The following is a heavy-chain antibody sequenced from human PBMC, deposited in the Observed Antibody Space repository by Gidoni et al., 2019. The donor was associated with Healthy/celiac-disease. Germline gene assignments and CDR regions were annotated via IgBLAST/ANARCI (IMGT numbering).Heavy chain of an antibody. Sequence: EVPLVESAGGLIKPVGSLRRSCTASGFTVSSNYMSWVRQAPGKGLERVPVIYSGGRRDYADSWKGRLTISGNNAENTRYLQMNSLRAEETDVYYCASLYRANFDYGDQGTLVTVSS. J-gene: IGHJ4*02. CDR1: GFTVSSNY. CDR2: IYSGGRR. V-gene: IGHV3-53*01. D-gene: IGHD2-2*02. CDR3: ASLYRANFDY.